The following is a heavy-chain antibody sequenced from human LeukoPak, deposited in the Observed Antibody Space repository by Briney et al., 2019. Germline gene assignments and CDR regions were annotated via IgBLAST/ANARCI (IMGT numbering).Heavy chain of an antibody. Sequence: PGGSLRLSCAASGFTFSSYSMNWVRQAPGKGLEWVSSISSSSSYIYYADSVKGRFTISRGNAKNSLYLQMNSLRAEDTAVYYCARGAVADFDYWGQGTLVTVSS. J-gene: IGHJ4*02. CDR3: ARGAVADFDY. V-gene: IGHV3-21*01. CDR1: GFTFSSYS. CDR2: ISSSSSYI. D-gene: IGHD6-19*01.